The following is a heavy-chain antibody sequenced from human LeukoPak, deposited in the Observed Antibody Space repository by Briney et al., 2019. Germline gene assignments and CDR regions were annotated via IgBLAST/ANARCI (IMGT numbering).Heavy chain of an antibody. V-gene: IGHV4-39*01. CDR1: GYSISSSGYY. D-gene: IGHD2-2*01. J-gene: IGHJ3*02. Sequence: SSETLSLTCTVSGYSISSSGYYWGWIRQPPGKRLEWIGSIYDSGRTSYNPSLKSRVTMSVDTSKNQFSLKLSSVTAADTAVYYCTRHLGCRSGRRPDDGFDIWGQGTMVTVSS. CDR2: IYDSGRT. CDR3: TRHLGCRSGRRPDDGFDI.